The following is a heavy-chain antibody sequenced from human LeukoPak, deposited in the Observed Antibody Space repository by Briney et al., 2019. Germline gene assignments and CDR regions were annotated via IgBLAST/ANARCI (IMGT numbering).Heavy chain of an antibody. V-gene: IGHV3-74*01. CDR3: ARAGNDFWSGYRYYMDV. Sequence: GGSLRLSCAASGFTFSSYWMHWVRQAPGKGLVWVSRINSDGSSTSYADSVKGRFTISRDNAKNTLYLQMNSLRAEDTAVYYCARAGNDFWSGYRYYMDVWGKGTMVTVSS. D-gene: IGHD3-3*01. J-gene: IGHJ6*03. CDR2: INSDGSST. CDR1: GFTFSSYW.